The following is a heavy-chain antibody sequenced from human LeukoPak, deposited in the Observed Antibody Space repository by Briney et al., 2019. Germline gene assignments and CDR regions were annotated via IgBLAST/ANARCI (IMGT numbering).Heavy chain of an antibody. D-gene: IGHD3-22*01. V-gene: IGHV3-15*01. CDR1: GFTFSNAW. Sequence: GGSLRLSCAASGFTFSNAWMSWVRQAPGKGLEWVGRIKSKTDGGTTDYAAPVKGRFTISRDDSKNTLYLQMNSLKTEDTAVYYCTTFSMIVVVITIWGQGTLVTVSS. CDR3: TTFSMIVVVITI. CDR2: IKSKTDGGTT. J-gene: IGHJ4*02.